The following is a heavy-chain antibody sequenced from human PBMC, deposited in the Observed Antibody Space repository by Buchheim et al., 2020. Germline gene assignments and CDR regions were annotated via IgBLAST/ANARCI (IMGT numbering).Heavy chain of an antibody. CDR3: ARDTYYDFWSGYYYYGMDV. J-gene: IGHJ6*02. D-gene: IGHD3-3*01. CDR2: IYYSGST. V-gene: IGHV4-59*01. Sequence: QVQLQESGPGLVKPSETLSLTCTVSGGSISSYYWSWIRQPPGKGLESIGYIYYSGSTNYNPSLKSRVTISVDTSKNQFSLKLSSVTAADTAVYYCARDTYYDFWSGYYYYGMDVWGQGTT. CDR1: GGSISSYY.